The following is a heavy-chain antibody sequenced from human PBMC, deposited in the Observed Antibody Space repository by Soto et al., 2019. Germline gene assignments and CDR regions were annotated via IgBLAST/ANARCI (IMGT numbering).Heavy chain of an antibody. J-gene: IGHJ5*02. CDR1: DGSSISSGYY. V-gene: IGHV4-39*01. Sequence: SVPLPLPSTVADGSSISSGYYWGWISKTPGKGLEWIGSIYYSGSTYYNPSLKSRVTISVDTSKNQFSLKLSSVTAADTAVYYCARHRAMFSSPFFDPWGQGTLVTVSS. D-gene: IGHD3-10*02. CDR2: IYYSGST. CDR3: ARHRAMFSSPFFDP.